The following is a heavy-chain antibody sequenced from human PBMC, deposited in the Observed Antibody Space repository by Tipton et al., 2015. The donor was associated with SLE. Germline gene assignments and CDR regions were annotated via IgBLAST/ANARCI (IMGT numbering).Heavy chain of an antibody. CDR2: ISGDSSYI. Sequence: SLRLSCAASGFTLRSYTMNWVRQAPGKGLEWVSSISGDSSYIFYADSLKGRFTISRDNAKNSLYLQMNSLRTEDTALYFCAKAIGPYGDYVPGGYWGQGPLLTTSS. D-gene: IGHD4-17*01. J-gene: IGHJ4*02. CDR1: GFTLRSYT. CDR3: AKAIGPYGDYVPGGY. V-gene: IGHV3-21*04.